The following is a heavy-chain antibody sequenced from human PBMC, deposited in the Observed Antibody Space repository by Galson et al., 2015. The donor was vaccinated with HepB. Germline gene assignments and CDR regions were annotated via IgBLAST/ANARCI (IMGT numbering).Heavy chain of an antibody. J-gene: IGHJ6*02. CDR2: IIPIFGTA. D-gene: IGHD6-13*01. CDR3: AVPGIAAAGTEMPLDYYYGMDV. Sequence: SVKVSCKASGGTFSSYAISWVRQAPGQGLEWMGGIIPIFGTANYAQKFQGRVTITADKSTSTAYMELSSLRSEDTAVYYCAVPGIAAAGTEMPLDYYYGMDVWGQGTTVTVSS. CDR1: GGTFSSYA. V-gene: IGHV1-69*06.